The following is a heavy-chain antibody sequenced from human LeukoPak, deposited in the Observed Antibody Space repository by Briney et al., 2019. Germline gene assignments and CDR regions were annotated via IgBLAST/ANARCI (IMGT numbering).Heavy chain of an antibody. D-gene: IGHD2-15*01. V-gene: IGHV3-7*01. CDR2: XXXXXXXK. Sequence: GGSLRLSCAASGFTFDYYWMTXXXXXXXXXXXXXXNXXXXXXXKYYVDSVKGRFXXSRDNAKXSLYLQMNSLRVEDTAVYYCARGWGERGKCRGGTCNNPQFDYWGRGTLVTVSS. CDR1: GFTFDYYW. CDR3: ARGWGERGKCRGGTCNNPQFDY. J-gene: IGHJ4*02.